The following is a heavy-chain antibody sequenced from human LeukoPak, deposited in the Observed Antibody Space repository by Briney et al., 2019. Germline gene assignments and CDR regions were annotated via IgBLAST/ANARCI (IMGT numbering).Heavy chain of an antibody. D-gene: IGHD3-9*01. CDR1: GFTFSTYA. CDR3: ARFPTGFDY. V-gene: IGHV3-30*04. Sequence: PGGSLRLSCAASGFTFSTYAMHWVRQAPGKGLEWVAVISYDGSNKNYADSVKGRFTISRDNSKNTLHLQMNSLRTEDTAVYYCARFPTGFDYWGQGTLVTVSS. J-gene: IGHJ4*02. CDR2: ISYDGSNK.